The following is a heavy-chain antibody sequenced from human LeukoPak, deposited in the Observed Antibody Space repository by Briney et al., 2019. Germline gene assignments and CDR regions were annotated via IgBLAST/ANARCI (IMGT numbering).Heavy chain of an antibody. CDR1: GYTFTGSF. D-gene: IGHD6-13*01. V-gene: IGHV1-2*02. J-gene: IGHJ4*02. CDR2: INPHTGST. CDR3: ARENAAGYYCDY. Sequence: ASVKVSCKASGYTFTGSFMHWVRQAPGQGLEWMGWINPHTGSTNFAQKFQGRVTMTRDTSISTAYMELSRLRSDDTAVYYCARENAAGYYCDYWGQGTLVTVSS.